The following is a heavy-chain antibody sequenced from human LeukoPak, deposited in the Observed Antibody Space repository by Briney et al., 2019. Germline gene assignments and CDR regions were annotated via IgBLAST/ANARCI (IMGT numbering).Heavy chain of an antibody. D-gene: IGHD3-16*02. CDR2: IKQDGSEK. CDR3: ARESGEEFYDYVWGTYRPADFDY. J-gene: IGHJ4*02. V-gene: IGHV3-7*01. CDR1: GLTFSSYW. Sequence: PGGSLRLSCAASGLTFSSYWMSWVRQAPGKGLEWVADIKQDGSEKYYVDSVKGRFTISRDNAKNSLYLQMNSLRAEDTAVYYCARESGEEFYDYVWGTYRPADFDYWGQGTLVTVSS.